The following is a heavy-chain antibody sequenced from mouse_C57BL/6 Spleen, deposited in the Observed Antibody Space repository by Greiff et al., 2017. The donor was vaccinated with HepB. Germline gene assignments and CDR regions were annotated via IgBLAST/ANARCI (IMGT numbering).Heavy chain of an antibody. CDR2: IYPGSGST. CDR1: GYTFTSYW. CDR3: ARKAQSKGMDY. J-gene: IGHJ4*01. Sequence: QVQLQQPGAELVKPGASVKMSCKASGYTFTSYWITWVKQRPGQGLEWIGDIYPGSGSTKYNEKFKSKSTLTVNTSSSTASMQLSSLTSEDSAVYYSARKAQSKGMDYWGQGTSVTVSS. V-gene: IGHV1-55*01. D-gene: IGHD3-2*02.